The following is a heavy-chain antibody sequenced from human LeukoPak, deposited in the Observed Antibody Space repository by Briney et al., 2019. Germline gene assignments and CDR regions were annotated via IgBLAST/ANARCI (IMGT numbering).Heavy chain of an antibody. Sequence: YPSETLSLTCTVSGGSISSSSYYWGWIRQPPGKGLEWIGSIYYSGSTYYNPSLKSRVTISVDTSKNQFSLKLSSVTAADTAVYYCACQLGPYYFDYWGQGTLVTVSS. CDR2: IYYSGST. CDR1: GGSISSSSYY. D-gene: IGHD7-27*01. J-gene: IGHJ4*02. V-gene: IGHV4-39*01. CDR3: ACQLGPYYFDY.